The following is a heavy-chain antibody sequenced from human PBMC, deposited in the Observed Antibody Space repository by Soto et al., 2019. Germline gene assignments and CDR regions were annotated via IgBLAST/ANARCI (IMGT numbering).Heavy chain of an antibody. J-gene: IGHJ4*02. D-gene: IGHD5-12*01. CDR3: ARDGDSGTYEY. CDR1: GDSFSNYA. CDR2: IVPIFGTR. Sequence: QVQLVQSGAEVKKPGSSVKVSCKASGDSFSNYAMSWVRQAPGQGLEWMGGIVPIFGTRNYAQKFQGRVTIVADESTSTAYMELSSLRSDDTAVYYCARDGDSGTYEYWGQGTLVIVSS. V-gene: IGHV1-69*12.